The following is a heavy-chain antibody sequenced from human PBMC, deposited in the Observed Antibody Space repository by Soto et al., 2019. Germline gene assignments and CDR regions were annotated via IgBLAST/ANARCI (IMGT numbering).Heavy chain of an antibody. CDR3: ARVGYCSSTSCYGWFDP. V-gene: IGHV1-3*01. J-gene: IGHJ5*02. D-gene: IGHD2-2*01. Sequence: ASVKVSCKASGGTFSSYAISWVRQAPGQRLEWMGWINAGNGNTKYSQKFQGRVTITRDTSASTAYMELSSLRSEDTAVYYCARVGYCSSTSCYGWFDPWGQGTLVTVSS. CDR1: GGTFSSYA. CDR2: INAGNGNT.